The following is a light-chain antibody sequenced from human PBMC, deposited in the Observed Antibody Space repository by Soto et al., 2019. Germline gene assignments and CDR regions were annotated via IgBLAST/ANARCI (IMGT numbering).Light chain of an antibody. V-gene: IGLV2-8*01. Sequence: QSVLTQPPSASGSPGQSVTISCTGTSSDVGGYNYVSWYQQHPGKAPKLMIYEVSKRPSGVPDRFSGSKSGNTASLTVPGLHVEDAADYYCSSYAGSNNDVFGTGIKFSVL. J-gene: IGLJ1*01. CDR1: SSDVGGYNY. CDR3: SSYAGSNNDV. CDR2: EVS.